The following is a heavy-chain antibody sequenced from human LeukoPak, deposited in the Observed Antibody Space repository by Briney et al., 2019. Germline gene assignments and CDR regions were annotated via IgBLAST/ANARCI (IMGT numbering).Heavy chain of an antibody. J-gene: IGHJ6*02. D-gene: IGHD3-22*01. CDR2: INDYTGNT. Sequence: SETLSLTCDVFGGSFTDYFWTWIRQSPGKGREWIGEINDYTGNTNYNPSLNSRVSIPLEKYKNQFSLELRSVTAEDTAVYYCARGRIAKIVVVHSFHYGMDVWGQGTTVTVSS. V-gene: IGHV4-34*01. CDR1: GGSFTDYF. CDR3: ARGRIAKIVVVHSFHYGMDV.